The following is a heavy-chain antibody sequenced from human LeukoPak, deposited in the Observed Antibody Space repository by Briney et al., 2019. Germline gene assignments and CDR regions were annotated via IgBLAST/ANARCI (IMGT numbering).Heavy chain of an antibody. J-gene: IGHJ4*02. D-gene: IGHD2-2*01. CDR2: IFLGDSDT. V-gene: IGHV5-51*01. CDR1: GYTFSSYW. Sequence: GESLKISCRGSGYTFSSYWIGWVRQMPGKGLEWMGIIFLGDSDTRYSPSFQGQVTISADKSTSTAYLQWSSLKASDTAMYYCARSFCNSTTCYRPFDYWGQGTLVTVSS. CDR3: ARSFCNSTTCYRPFDY.